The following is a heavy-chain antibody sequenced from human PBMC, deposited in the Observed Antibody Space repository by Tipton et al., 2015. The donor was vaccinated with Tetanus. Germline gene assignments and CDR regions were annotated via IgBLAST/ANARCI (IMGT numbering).Heavy chain of an antibody. CDR1: GFSLTGYY. CDR3: ARGAVITGTTFSSYYGLDV. D-gene: IGHD1-7*01. V-gene: IGHV1-2*02. CDR2: ITPHTGAT. J-gene: IGHJ6*02. Sequence: QVQLVQSGAEVKKPGASLKVSCKASGFSLTGYYIHWVRQAPGQGLEWMGWITPHTGATNYAQKFRGRVTMTRDTSISTAYMELSRLRSDDAAVYYCARGAVITGTTFSSYYGLDVWGQGTTVTVSS.